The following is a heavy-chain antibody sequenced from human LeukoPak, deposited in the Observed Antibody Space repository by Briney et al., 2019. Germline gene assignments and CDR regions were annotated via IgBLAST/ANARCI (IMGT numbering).Heavy chain of an antibody. CDR1: GYSITSGYY. D-gene: IGHD2-2*01. Sequence: SETLSLTCTVSGYSITSGYYWSWIRQPAGKGLEWIGRIYTSGSTNYNPSLKSRVTMSVDTSKNQFSLKLSSVTAADTAVYYCASQASWLDAFDIWGQGTMVTVSS. J-gene: IGHJ3*02. CDR2: IYTSGST. V-gene: IGHV4-4*07. CDR3: ASQASWLDAFDI.